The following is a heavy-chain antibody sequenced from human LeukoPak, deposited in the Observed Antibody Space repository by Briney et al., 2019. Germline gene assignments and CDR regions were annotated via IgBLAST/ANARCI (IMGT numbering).Heavy chain of an antibody. CDR3: ARSRDNYFDY. Sequence: QTGAPLRLSCAASGFTFSFYEMNWGRQAPGELLERRSYISSSGRTIHDADSVRGRFTISRDNAKNSLYLQMNSLRAEDTAVYYCARSRDNYFDYWGQGTLVTVSS. J-gene: IGHJ4*02. D-gene: IGHD5-24*01. CDR2: ISSSGRTI. CDR1: GFTFSFYE. V-gene: IGHV3-48*03.